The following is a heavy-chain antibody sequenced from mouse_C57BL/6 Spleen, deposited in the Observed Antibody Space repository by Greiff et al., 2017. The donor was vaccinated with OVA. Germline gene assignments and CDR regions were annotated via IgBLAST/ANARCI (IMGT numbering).Heavy chain of an antibody. Sequence: VQLQQPGAELVKPGASVKLSCKASGYTFTSYWMQWVKQRPGQGLEWIGEIDPSDSYTNYNQKFKGKATLTVDPSSSTAYMQLSSLTSEDSAVYYCARGLQADYFDYWGQGTTLTVSS. D-gene: IGHD3-1*01. J-gene: IGHJ2*01. CDR1: GYTFTSYW. CDR3: ARGLQADYFDY. CDR2: IDPSDSYT. V-gene: IGHV1-50*01.